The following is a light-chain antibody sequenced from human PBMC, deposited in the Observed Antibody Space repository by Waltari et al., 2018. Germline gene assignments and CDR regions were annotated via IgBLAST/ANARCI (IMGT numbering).Light chain of an antibody. Sequence: QSVLTQTASASGAPGQRVTISCSGSSSNIGTNFCPWYQPPPETAPKLLIYRNNQRPSGVPDRFSGSKSGASASLAISGLRSEDEAIYYCAAYDDSLSGHVLFGGGTKLTVL. CDR3: AAYDDSLSGHVL. CDR2: RNN. J-gene: IGLJ3*02. CDR1: SSNIGTNF. V-gene: IGLV1-47*01.